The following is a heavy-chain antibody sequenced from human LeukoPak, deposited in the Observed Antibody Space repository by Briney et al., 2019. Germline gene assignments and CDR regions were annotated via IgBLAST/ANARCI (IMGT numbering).Heavy chain of an antibody. Sequence: GGSLRLSCAASGFTFSSYAMSWVRQAPGKGLEWVSAISGSGGSTYYADSVKGRFTISRDNSKNTLYLQMNSLRAEDTAVYYCVKAKGYDSSGYPYYFDYWGQGTLVTVSS. J-gene: IGHJ4*02. D-gene: IGHD3-22*01. CDR3: VKAKGYDSSGYPYYFDY. CDR2: ISGSGGST. CDR1: GFTFSSYA. V-gene: IGHV3-23*01.